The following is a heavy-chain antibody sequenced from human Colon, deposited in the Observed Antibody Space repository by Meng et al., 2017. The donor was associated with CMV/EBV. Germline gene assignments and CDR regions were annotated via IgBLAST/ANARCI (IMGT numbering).Heavy chain of an antibody. Sequence: SCEAPGLTFRIDSMRWVPQGTGKELEWVTVISSDGNNKYYADSVKGRFTISKDNSKNTLYLQMNSLRPEDTAIYYLANDPRGTEIVWGQGTLVTVSS. CDR2: ISSDGNNK. D-gene: IGHD1-7*01. CDR1: GLTFRIDS. J-gene: IGHJ4*02. V-gene: IGHV3-30*18. CDR3: ANDPRGTEIV.